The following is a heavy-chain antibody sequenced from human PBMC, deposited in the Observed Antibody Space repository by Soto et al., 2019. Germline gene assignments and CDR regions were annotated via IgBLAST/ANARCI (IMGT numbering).Heavy chain of an antibody. CDR3: GAVASSADFYGKGV. J-gene: IGHJ6*02. Sequence: PSETLSLTCAVYGGSSSSYYWSWIRQPPGKGLEWIGEVYHSGGANYNPSLKSRVTISEDTSKNQFSLKLKSVTAADTAVYYCGAVASSADFYGKGVWGQGTTVTVSS. CDR2: VYHSGGA. CDR1: GGSSSSYY. V-gene: IGHV4-34*01. D-gene: IGHD6-19*01.